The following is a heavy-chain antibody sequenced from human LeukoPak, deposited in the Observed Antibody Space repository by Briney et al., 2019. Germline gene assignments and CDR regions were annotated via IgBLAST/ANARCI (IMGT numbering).Heavy chain of an antibody. CDR2: IYSGGST. J-gene: IGHJ4*02. Sequence: GGSLRLSCAASGLTVSSNYMSWVRQAPGKGLEWVSVIYSGGSTYYADSVKGRFTISRDNSKNTLDLQMNSLRAEDTAVYYCARVRNDILTGYFDYWGQGTLVTVSS. D-gene: IGHD3-9*01. CDR3: ARVRNDILTGYFDY. V-gene: IGHV3-66*01. CDR1: GLTVSSNY.